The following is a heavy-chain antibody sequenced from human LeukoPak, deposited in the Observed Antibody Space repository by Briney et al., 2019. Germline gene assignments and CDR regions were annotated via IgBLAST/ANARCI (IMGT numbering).Heavy chain of an antibody. CDR1: GFTFSSYG. Sequence: SGGSLRLSCAASGFTFSSYGMHWVRQAPGKGLEWVAVISYDGSNKYYADSVKGRFTISRDNSKNTLYLQMNSLRAEDTAVYYCAKAKYSSGWDYYYYGMDVWGQGITVTVSS. V-gene: IGHV3-30*18. CDR2: ISYDGSNK. D-gene: IGHD6-19*01. J-gene: IGHJ6*02. CDR3: AKAKYSSGWDYYYYGMDV.